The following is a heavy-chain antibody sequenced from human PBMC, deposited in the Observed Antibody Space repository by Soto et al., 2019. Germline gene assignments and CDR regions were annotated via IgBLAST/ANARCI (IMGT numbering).Heavy chain of an antibody. J-gene: IGHJ6*02. CDR3: ARDGSVAALYFMDV. Sequence: QVHLVQSGAEVKKPGASVKVSCKTSGYTFTGYYMHWVRQAPGQGLEWVGWINPNSGGTSYAQKFQGRVTMTRDTSISTAYMEMSRLTSDDTAVYYCARDGSVAALYFMDVWGQGTTVTVSS. CDR1: GYTFTGYY. D-gene: IGHD6-6*01. V-gene: IGHV1-2*02. CDR2: INPNSGGT.